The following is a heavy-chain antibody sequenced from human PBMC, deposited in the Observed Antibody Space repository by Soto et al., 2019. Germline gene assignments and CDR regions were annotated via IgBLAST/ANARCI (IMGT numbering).Heavy chain of an antibody. CDR3: ARDPRCDYYFVY. D-gene: IGHD3-3*01. V-gene: IGHV3-23*01. CDR1: GFTFSNYA. CDR2: ISASGDST. Sequence: PGGSLRLSCAASGFTFSNYAVSWVRQAPDKGLEWVSVISASGDSTYYADSVKGRFTISRDNSKNTLYLQMNSLRAEDTAVYYCARDPRCDYYFVYWGQGILVTVA. J-gene: IGHJ4*02.